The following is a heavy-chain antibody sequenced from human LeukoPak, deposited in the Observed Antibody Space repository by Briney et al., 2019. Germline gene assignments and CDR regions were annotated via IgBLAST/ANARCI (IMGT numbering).Heavy chain of an antibody. CDR3: AFPVRFPGY. J-gene: IGHJ4*02. Sequence: GGSLRLSCAASGFTFSSYAVSWVRQAPGKGLEWVSYISGSGGDEQYADSVRGRFIISRDNAKDSLYLQMNSLRAEDTAVYYCAFPVRFPGYWGQGTLVTVSS. CDR1: GFTFSSYA. V-gene: IGHV3-21*05. CDR2: ISGSGGDE. D-gene: IGHD3-10*01.